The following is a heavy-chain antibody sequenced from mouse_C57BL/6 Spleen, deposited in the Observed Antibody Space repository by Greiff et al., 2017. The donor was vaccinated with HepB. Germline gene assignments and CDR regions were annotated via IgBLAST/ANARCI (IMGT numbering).Heavy chain of an antibody. J-gene: IGHJ2*01. V-gene: IGHV1-80*01. Sequence: VQLQESGAELVKPGASVKISCKASGYAFSSYWMNWVKQRPGKGLEWIGQIYPGDGDTNYNGKFKVKATLTADKSSSTAYMQLSSLTSEDSAVYFCARTLYYDYSHFDYWGQGTTLTVSS. CDR3: ARTLYYDYSHFDY. CDR1: GYAFSSYW. D-gene: IGHD2-4*01. CDR2: IYPGDGDT.